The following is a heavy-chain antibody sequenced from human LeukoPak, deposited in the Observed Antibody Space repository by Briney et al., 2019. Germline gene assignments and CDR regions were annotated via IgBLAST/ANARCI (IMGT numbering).Heavy chain of an antibody. D-gene: IGHD3-10*01. J-gene: IGHJ3*02. CDR2: IYSGGNT. CDR3: ARESGFGELFPYAFDI. Sequence: GGSLRLSCAASEFTVSNNYMSWVRQAPGKGLEWVSVIYSGGNTYYADSVKGRFAISRDYSRNTVYLQMNSLRAEDTAVYYCARESGFGELFPYAFDIWGQGTVVTVSS. V-gene: IGHV3-53*01. CDR1: EFTVSNNY.